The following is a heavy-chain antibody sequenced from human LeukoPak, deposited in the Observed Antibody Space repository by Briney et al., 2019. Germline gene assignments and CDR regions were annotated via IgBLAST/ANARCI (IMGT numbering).Heavy chain of an antibody. J-gene: IGHJ4*02. D-gene: IGHD5-12*01. V-gene: IGHV4-59*12. CDR1: GGSISNYY. CDR2: IYYSGST. CDR3: ARTNSGYGFDY. Sequence: SETLSLTCTVSGGSISNYYWSWIRQPPGKGLDWIGYIYYSGSTNYNPSLKSRVTISVDTSKNQFSLKLSSVTAADTAVYYCARTNSGYGFDYWGQGTLVTVSS.